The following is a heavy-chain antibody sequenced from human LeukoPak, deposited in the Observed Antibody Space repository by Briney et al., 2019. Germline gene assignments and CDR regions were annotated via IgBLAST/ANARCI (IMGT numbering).Heavy chain of an antibody. CDR2: INPNSGGT. V-gene: IGHV1-2*06. D-gene: IGHD2-2*01. CDR1: GYTFTGYY. J-gene: IGHJ5*02. Sequence: ASVKVSCKASGYTFTGYYMHWVRQAPGQGLEWMGRINPNSGGTNYAQKFQGRVTMTRDTSISTAYMELSRLRSDDTAVYYCARGIVVVPAAINWFDPWGQGTLVTVSS. CDR3: ARGIVVVPAAINWFDP.